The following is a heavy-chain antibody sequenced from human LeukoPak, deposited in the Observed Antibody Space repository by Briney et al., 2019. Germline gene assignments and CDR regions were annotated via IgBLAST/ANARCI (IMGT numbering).Heavy chain of an antibody. Sequence: PSETLSLTCTVSGGSISSYYWSWIRQPPGKGLEWIGYIYYSGSTYYNPSLKSRVTISVHTSKNQFSLKLSSVTAADTAVYYCAGLSGYDWESFYDYWGQGTLVIVSS. J-gene: IGHJ4*02. CDR2: IYYSGST. D-gene: IGHD5-12*01. CDR3: AGLSGYDWESFYDY. V-gene: IGHV4-59*01. CDR1: GGSISSYY.